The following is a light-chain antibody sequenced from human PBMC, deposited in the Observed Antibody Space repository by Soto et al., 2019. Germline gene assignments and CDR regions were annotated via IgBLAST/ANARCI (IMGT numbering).Light chain of an antibody. CDR1: QSISSY. CDR3: QQSYSTPLT. CDR2: AAS. J-gene: IGKJ3*01. V-gene: IGKV1-39*01. Sequence: DIQMTQSPSSLSASVGDSVTFTCRASQSISSYLNWYQQKPGKAPKLLIYAASSLQSGVPSRFSGSGSGTDFTLTISSLQPEDFATYYCQQSYSTPLTFGPGTKVDIK.